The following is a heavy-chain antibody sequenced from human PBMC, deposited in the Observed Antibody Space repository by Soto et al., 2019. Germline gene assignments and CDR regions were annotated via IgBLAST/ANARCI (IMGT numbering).Heavy chain of an antibody. Sequence: PGWSLGLSCASSVFTFISYSMNWVRQAPGKGLEWISYISTTSSSIYYADSVKGRFTISRDNAKNSLFLQMNSLRDEDTAVYYCARKGVAFDYWGQGALVTVSS. V-gene: IGHV3-48*02. CDR1: VFTFISYS. D-gene: IGHD3-3*01. CDR3: ARKGVAFDY. J-gene: IGHJ4*02. CDR2: ISTTSSSI.